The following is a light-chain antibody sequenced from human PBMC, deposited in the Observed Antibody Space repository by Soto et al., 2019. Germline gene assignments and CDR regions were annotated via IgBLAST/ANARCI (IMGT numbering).Light chain of an antibody. J-gene: IGLJ1*01. V-gene: IGLV2-14*01. Sequence: QSVLTQPASVSGSPGQSITISCTGTSSDVGGYKYVSWYQQHPDKAPKLIIFEVSNRPSGISSRFSGSKSGNTASLTISGLQADDEADYYCCSLTTSHTYVFGSGTKLTVL. CDR3: CSLTTSHTYV. CDR2: EVS. CDR1: SSDVGGYKY.